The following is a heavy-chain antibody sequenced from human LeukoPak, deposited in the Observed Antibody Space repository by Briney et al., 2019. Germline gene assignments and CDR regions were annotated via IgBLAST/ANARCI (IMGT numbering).Heavy chain of an antibody. CDR2: IYYSGNT. CDR3: VRHRRPAALAGAYVY. V-gene: IGHV4-39*01. J-gene: IGHJ4*02. D-gene: IGHD2-2*01. CDR1: WRPIYSSSYY. Sequence: PSEPLSLTCSVSWRPIYSSSYYWHWIRQPPGKGLEWIGAIYYSGNTNYNPSLKSRVTISVDTSKNQFSLKLSSGPSTNVRDYYSVRHRRPAALAGAYVYWGQGTLVTVSS.